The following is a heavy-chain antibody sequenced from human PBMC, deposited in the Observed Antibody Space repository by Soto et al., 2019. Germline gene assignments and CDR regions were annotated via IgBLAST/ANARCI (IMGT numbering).Heavy chain of an antibody. CDR2: ISGSGGST. V-gene: IGHV3-23*01. D-gene: IGHD2-8*01. J-gene: IGHJ4*02. CDR3: AHTKTPGYFDY. CDR1: GFTFSSYA. Sequence: XESLLLSGAASGFTFSSYAMSWVRQAPGKGLEWVSAISGSGGSTYYADSVKGRFTISRDNSKNTLYLQMNSLRAEDTAVYYCAHTKTPGYFDYWGQGTLVIVSS.